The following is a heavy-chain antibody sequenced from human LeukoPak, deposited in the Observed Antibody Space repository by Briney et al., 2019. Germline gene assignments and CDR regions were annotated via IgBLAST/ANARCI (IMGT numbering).Heavy chain of an antibody. CDR2: INHSGST. CDR1: GGSFSGYY. V-gene: IGHV4-34*01. D-gene: IGHD6-19*01. J-gene: IGHJ5*02. Sequence: SETLSLTCAVYGGSFSGYYWSWIRQPPGKGLEWIGEINHSGSTNYNPSLKSRVTISVDTSKNQFSLKLSPVTAADTAVYYCARAIAVAAYNWFDPWGQGTLVTVSS. CDR3: ARAIAVAAYNWFDP.